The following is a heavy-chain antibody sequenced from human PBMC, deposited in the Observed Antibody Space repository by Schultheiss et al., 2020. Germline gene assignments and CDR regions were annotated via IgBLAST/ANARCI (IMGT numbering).Heavy chain of an antibody. V-gene: IGHV3-7*03. CDR3: AKDRGRYCSSTTCSYMDV. D-gene: IGHD2-2*01. J-gene: IGHJ6*03. CDR1: GFTFSDYY. Sequence: WGSLRLSCAASGFTFSDYYMSWIRQAPGKGLEWVANIKQDGSEKYYVDSVKGRFTISRDNAKNSLYLQMNSLRAEDTAVYYCAKDRGRYCSSTTCSYMDVGAKGPRSPSP. CDR2: IKQDGSEK.